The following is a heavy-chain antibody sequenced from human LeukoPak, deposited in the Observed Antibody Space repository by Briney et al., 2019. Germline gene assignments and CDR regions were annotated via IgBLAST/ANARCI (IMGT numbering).Heavy chain of an antibody. V-gene: IGHV4-59*01. D-gene: IGHD6-19*01. CDR1: GGSISNYY. Sequence: PSETLSLTCTVSGGSISNYYWNWIRQPPGKGLEWIGYIYYSGSTTYNPSLKSRVTISADTSKNQFSLKLRSVTAADTAVYFCARDRKQWLRGPFDPWGQGTLVTVSS. J-gene: IGHJ5*02. CDR3: ARDRKQWLRGPFDP. CDR2: IYYSGST.